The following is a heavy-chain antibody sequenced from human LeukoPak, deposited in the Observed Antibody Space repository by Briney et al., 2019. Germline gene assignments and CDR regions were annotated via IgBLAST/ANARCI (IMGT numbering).Heavy chain of an antibody. CDR1: GFTFSSYW. J-gene: IGHJ4*02. CDR3: ANSVAGTPLDY. D-gene: IGHD6-19*01. V-gene: IGHV3-7*03. CDR2: IKQDGSEK. Sequence: GGSLRLSCAASGFTFSSYWMSWVRQAPGKGLEWVANIKQDGSEKYYVDSVKGRFTISRDNAKNTLYLQMNSLRAEDTAVYYCANSVAGTPLDYWGQGTLVTVSS.